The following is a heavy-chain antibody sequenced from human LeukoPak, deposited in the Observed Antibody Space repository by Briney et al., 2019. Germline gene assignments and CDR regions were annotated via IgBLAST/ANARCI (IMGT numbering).Heavy chain of an antibody. CDR2: IYTSGST. CDR1: GGSISSYY. Sequence: PSETLSLTCAVSGGSISSYYWSWIRQPAGKGLEWIGRIYTSGSTNYNPSLKSRVTMSVDTSKNQFSLKLSSVTAADTAVYYCAREGDIVLMVYAPIFDAFDIWGQGTMVTVSS. D-gene: IGHD2-8*01. V-gene: IGHV4-4*07. CDR3: AREGDIVLMVYAPIFDAFDI. J-gene: IGHJ3*02.